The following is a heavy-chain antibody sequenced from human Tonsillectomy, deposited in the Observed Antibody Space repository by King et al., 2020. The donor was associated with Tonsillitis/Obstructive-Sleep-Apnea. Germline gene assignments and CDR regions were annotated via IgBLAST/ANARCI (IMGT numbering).Heavy chain of an antibody. CDR2: ISSSSSYI. V-gene: IGHV3-21*01. D-gene: IGHD2-15*01. Sequence: VQLVESGGGLVKPGGSLRLSCAASGFTFSSYSMNWVRQAPGKGLEWVSSISSSSSYIYYADSVKGRFTISRDNAKNSLYLQMNSLRAEDTAVYYCARDRSWLVVAVYFAMDVWGQGTTVTVSS. J-gene: IGHJ6*02. CDR1: GFTFSSYS. CDR3: ARDRSWLVVAVYFAMDV.